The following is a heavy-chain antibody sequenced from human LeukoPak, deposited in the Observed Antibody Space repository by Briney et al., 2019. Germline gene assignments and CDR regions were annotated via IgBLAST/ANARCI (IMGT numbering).Heavy chain of an antibody. D-gene: IGHD2-15*01. CDR3: ATVYRCSGGSCYSLYYYGMDV. V-gene: IGHV1-24*01. J-gene: IGHJ6*02. CDR1: GYTLTELS. CDR2: FDPEDGET. Sequence: ASVKVSCKASGYTLTELSMHWVRQAPGKGLEWMGGFDPEDGETIYAQKFQGRVTMTEDTSTDTAYMELSSLRSEDTAVYYCATVYRCSGGSCYSLYYYGMDVWGQGTTVTVSS.